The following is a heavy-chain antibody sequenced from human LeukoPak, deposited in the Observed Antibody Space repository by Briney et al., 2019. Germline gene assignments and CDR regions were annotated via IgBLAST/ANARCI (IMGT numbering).Heavy chain of an antibody. D-gene: IGHD1-7*01. J-gene: IGHJ4*02. CDR1: GGSISSGGYY. CDR3: ARSNWNYDGHFDY. Sequence: SETLSLTCTVSGGSISSGGYYWSWIRQPPGKGLEWIGYIYYSGSTNYNPSLKSRVTISVDTSKNQFSLKLSSVTAADTAVYYCARSNWNYDGHFDYWGQGTLVTVSS. V-gene: IGHV4-61*08. CDR2: IYYSGST.